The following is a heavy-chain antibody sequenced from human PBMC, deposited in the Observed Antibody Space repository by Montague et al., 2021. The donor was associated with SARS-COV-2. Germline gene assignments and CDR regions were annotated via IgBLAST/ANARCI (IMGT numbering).Heavy chain of an antibody. V-gene: IGHV4-59*01. J-gene: IGHJ6*03. CDR1: GGSISSYY. CDR2: IYYSGST. CDR3: ARDSRTDFGWLFPDSGSYYYYMDV. Sequence: SETLSLTCTVSGGSISSYYWSWIRQPPGKGLEWIGYIYYSGSTNYNPSLKSRVTISVDTSKNQFSLKLSSVTAADTAVYYCARDSRTDFGWLFPDSGSYYYYMDVWGKGTTVTVSS. D-gene: IGHD3-9*01.